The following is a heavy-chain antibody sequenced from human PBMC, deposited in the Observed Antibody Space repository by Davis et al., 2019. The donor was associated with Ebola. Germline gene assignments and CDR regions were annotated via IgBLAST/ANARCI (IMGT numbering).Heavy chain of an antibody. D-gene: IGHD4-17*01. V-gene: IGHV1-18*04. CDR2: INPHNGNT. Sequence: AASVKVSCKTSGYTFTNYGITWVRQAPGQGLEWMGWINPHNGNTNYAQNVQGRVTMTTDTSTSTAYMELSSLRSEDTAVYYCARGSLVGDYVYHYYGMDVWGKGTTVTVSS. J-gene: IGHJ6*04. CDR1: GYTFTNYG. CDR3: ARGSLVGDYVYHYYGMDV.